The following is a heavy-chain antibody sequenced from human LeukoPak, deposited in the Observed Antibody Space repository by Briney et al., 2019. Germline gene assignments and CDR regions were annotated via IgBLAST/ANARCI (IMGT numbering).Heavy chain of an antibody. CDR2: INAGNGNT. Sequence: ASVKVSCKASGYTFTSYAMHWVRQAPGQRLEWMGWINAGNGNTKYSQKFQGRVTITRDTSVSTAYMELSSLRSEDTAVYYCARGVRHSPTPIYYWGQGTLVTVSS. V-gene: IGHV1-3*01. J-gene: IGHJ4*02. D-gene: IGHD3-3*02. CDR1: GYTFTSYA. CDR3: ARGVRHSPTPIYY.